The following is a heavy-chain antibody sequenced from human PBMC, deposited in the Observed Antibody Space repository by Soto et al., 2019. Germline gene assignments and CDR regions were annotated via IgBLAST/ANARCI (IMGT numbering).Heavy chain of an antibody. CDR2: ITGDGSGT. Sequence: GGSLRLSCAASGFTFRNYAMSWVRQAPGKGLEWVSAITGDGSGTFYADSVKGRFTISRDNSKNTLHFQMNSLRADDTSVYYCILRPSFANLAYWGQGALVTVSS. CDR3: ILRPSFANLAY. J-gene: IGHJ4*02. V-gene: IGHV3-23*01. CDR1: GFTFRNYA.